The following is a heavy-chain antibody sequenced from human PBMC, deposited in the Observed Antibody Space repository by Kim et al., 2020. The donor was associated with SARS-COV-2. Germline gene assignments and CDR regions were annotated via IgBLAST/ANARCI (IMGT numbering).Heavy chain of an antibody. D-gene: IGHD1-1*01. Sequence: GGSLRLSCAASGFTFSSYAMSWVRQAPGKRLEYVSIITNNGGSTNYADSVKGRFTISRDNSKNTLFLQMNSLRADDTAVYYCASNWNFDYWGQGTLVTVSS. CDR2: ITNNGGST. J-gene: IGHJ4*02. CDR1: GFTFSSYA. V-gene: IGHV3-23*01. CDR3: ASNWNFDY.